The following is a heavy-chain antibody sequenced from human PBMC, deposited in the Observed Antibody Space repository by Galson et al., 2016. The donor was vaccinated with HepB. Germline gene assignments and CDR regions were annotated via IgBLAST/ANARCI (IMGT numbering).Heavy chain of an antibody. CDR1: PDNFISYW. Sequence: QSGAEVKKPGESLKISCMGSPDNFISYWIAWVRQMPGKGLEWMGIIFPADSETRYNPSFQGQVTFLADKSITTAYLQWGSLKASDTAIYYCARQISDAFDIWGPGTMVTVSS. D-gene: IGHD2-15*01. CDR2: IFPADSET. V-gene: IGHV5-51*01. J-gene: IGHJ3*02. CDR3: ARQISDAFDI.